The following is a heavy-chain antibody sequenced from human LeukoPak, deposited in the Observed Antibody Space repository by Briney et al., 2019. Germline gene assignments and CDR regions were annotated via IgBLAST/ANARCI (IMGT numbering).Heavy chain of an antibody. CDR1: GFTFSNYG. V-gene: IGHV3-30*18. D-gene: IGHD2-15*01. J-gene: IGHJ6*02. Sequence: GGSLRLSCAASGFTFSNYGMHWVRQAPGKGLGWGAVISYDESDKYYADSVKGRFTISRDNSKNTLYLQMNSLRPEDTAVYYCAKGVVAATNAAYYGMDVWGQGTTVTVSS. CDR3: AKGVVAATNAAYYGMDV. CDR2: ISYDESDK.